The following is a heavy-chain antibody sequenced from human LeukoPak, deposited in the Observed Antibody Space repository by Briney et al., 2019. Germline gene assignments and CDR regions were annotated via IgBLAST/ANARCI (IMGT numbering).Heavy chain of an antibody. CDR2: IYTGDAT. CDR3: ASRPSAVTGPLVY. Sequence: PGGSLRLSCAASGFTVTSKCMGWVRQAPGKGLEWVSLIYTGDATYYADSVKGRFTISRDSSKNTLYLQMSGLRAEDTAVYYCASRPSAVTGPLVYWGQGTLVTVSS. CDR1: GFTVTSKC. V-gene: IGHV3-66*01. J-gene: IGHJ4*02. D-gene: IGHD6-19*01.